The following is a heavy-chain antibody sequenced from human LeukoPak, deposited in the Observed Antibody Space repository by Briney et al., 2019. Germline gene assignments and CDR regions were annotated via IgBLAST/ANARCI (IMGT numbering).Heavy chain of an antibody. Sequence: PSETLSLTCTVSGDSVTSGGYFWTWIRQHPGKGLEWIGYISNSGTTSYSPSLKGQVSISVDTSNNQFSLRLSSVTAADTAVYYCARDVVVTSSPDAFDIWGQGTMVTVSS. CDR2: ISNSGTT. V-gene: IGHV4-31*01. J-gene: IGHJ3*02. D-gene: IGHD2-21*02. CDR1: GDSVTSGGYF. CDR3: ARDVVVTSSPDAFDI.